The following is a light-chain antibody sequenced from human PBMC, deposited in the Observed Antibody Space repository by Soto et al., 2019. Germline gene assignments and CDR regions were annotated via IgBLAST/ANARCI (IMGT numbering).Light chain of an antibody. CDR1: SSDVGNYNY. V-gene: IGLV2-23*01. Sequence: QSALTQPASVSGSPGQSITISCTGTSSDVGNYNYVSWYQQYPGRVPKLLIYEGYKRPSGVSNRFSGSKSGNTASLTISGLQAEDEADYYCCSYAGSSTPYVFGTGTKLTVL. CDR2: EGY. CDR3: CSYAGSSTPYV. J-gene: IGLJ1*01.